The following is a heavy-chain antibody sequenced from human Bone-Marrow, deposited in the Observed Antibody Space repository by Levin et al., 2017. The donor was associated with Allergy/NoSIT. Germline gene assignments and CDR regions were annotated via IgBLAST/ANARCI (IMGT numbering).Heavy chain of an antibody. V-gene: IGHV3-7*01. Sequence: PGGSLRLSCAASGFTFSNYWMSWFRQATGKGLEWVGNINKDGSDKYYVDSVKGRFTISRDNAKNSVNLQMNSLRAEDTAVYYCVRDYVWGTQHPDYWGQGTLVTVSS. J-gene: IGHJ4*02. D-gene: IGHD3-16*01. CDR1: GFTFSNYW. CDR2: INKDGSDK. CDR3: VRDYVWGTQHPDY.